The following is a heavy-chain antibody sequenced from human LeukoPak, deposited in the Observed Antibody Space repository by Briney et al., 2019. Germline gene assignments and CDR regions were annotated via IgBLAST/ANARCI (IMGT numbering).Heavy chain of an antibody. V-gene: IGHV4-4*02. Sequence: SETLSLTCAVSGSSISSSNWWSWVRQPPGKGLEWIGEIYHSGSTNYNPSLKSRVTISVDKSKNQFSLKLSSVTAADTAVYYCARDFIGYSGYSPLDYWGQGTLATVSS. D-gene: IGHD5-12*01. CDR1: GSSISSSNW. CDR3: ARDFIGYSGYSPLDY. CDR2: IYHSGST. J-gene: IGHJ4*02.